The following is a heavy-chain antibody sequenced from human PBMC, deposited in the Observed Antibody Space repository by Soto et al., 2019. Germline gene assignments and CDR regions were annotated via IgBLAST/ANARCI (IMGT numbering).Heavy chain of an antibody. D-gene: IGHD3-3*01. J-gene: IGHJ4*02. CDR2: IYYSGRT. CDR3: ARGRSAFGVVYFDY. Sequence: QVQLQESGPGLVKPSQTLSLTCTVSGGSISSGDYYWSWIRQPPGKGLEWIGYIYYSGRTYYHPSLKSRVTISVDTSKNQFSLKLSSVTAAGTAVYYCARGRSAFGVVYFDYWGQGTPVTVSS. CDR1: GGSISSGDYY. V-gene: IGHV4-30-4*01.